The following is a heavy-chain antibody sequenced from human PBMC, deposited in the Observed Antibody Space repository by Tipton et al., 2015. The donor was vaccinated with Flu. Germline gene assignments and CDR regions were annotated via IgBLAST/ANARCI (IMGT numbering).Heavy chain of an antibody. D-gene: IGHD2-21*01. CDR2: INQDGSVK. Sequence: SLRLSCAASGFTFTSYWMSRVRQAPGKGLEWVANINQDGSVKYYVDSVKGRFTISRDNAKNSLYLQMNSLRAEDTAVYYCARQIGGGDCYWGQGTLVTVSS. CDR3: ARQIGGGDCY. J-gene: IGHJ4*02. V-gene: IGHV3-7*03. CDR1: GFTFTSYW.